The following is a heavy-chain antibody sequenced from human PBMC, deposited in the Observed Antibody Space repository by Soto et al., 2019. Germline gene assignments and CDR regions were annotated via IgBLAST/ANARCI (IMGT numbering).Heavy chain of an antibody. J-gene: IGHJ5*02. Sequence: ASVKVSCKASGYTFTSYGISWVRQAPGQGLEWMGWISAYNGNTNYAQKLQGRVTMTTDTSTSTAYMELSSMRSDDTAVYYCARELSSAYGDYEWWWFDPWGQGSLVPVSS. CDR1: GYTFTSYG. CDR2: ISAYNGNT. V-gene: IGHV1-18*01. CDR3: ARELSSAYGDYEWWWFDP. D-gene: IGHD4-17*01.